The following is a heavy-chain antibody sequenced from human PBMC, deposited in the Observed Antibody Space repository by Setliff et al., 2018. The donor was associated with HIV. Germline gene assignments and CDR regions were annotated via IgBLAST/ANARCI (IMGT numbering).Heavy chain of an antibody. V-gene: IGHV3-15*01. CDR1: GFTFSNAW. CDR3: SSSGYSGYDFFDY. D-gene: IGHD5-12*01. CDR2: IKSKTDGGTT. Sequence: PGGSLRLSCAASGFTFSNAWMNWVRQAPGKGLEWVGRIKSKTDGGTTDYAAPVKGRFTISRDDSKNTLYLQMNSLKTEDTAVYYCSSSGYSGYDFFDYWGQGTLVTVSS. J-gene: IGHJ4*02.